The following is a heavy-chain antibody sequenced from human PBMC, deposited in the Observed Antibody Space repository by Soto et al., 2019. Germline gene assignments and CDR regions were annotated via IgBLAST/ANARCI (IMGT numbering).Heavy chain of an antibody. V-gene: IGHV3-74*01. D-gene: IGHD3-3*01. Sequence: GGSLRLSCAASGFTFGGYWVHWVRQAPGEGLVWVSRINIDGSSTSYADSVKGRFTISRDNAKNTLYLQMNSLRAEDTAIYYCARFRVPIWGQGTMVTVSS. J-gene: IGHJ3*02. CDR3: ARFRVPI. CDR2: INIDGSST. CDR1: GFTFGGYW.